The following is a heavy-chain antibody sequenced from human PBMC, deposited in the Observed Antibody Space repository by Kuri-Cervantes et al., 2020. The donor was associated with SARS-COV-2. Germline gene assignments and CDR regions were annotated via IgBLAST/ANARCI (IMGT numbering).Heavy chain of an antibody. Sequence: SETLSLTCTVSGGSISSTDYYWGWLRQPPGKGLEWIGNIYYDGTTSYSPSLRSRVSMSIDTSKRQFSLKLSSVTAADTAVYYCARGNSYGSGGYFDYWGQGTLVTVSS. CDR3: ARGNSYGSGGYFDY. J-gene: IGHJ4*02. CDR2: IYYDGTT. CDR1: GGSISSTDYY. D-gene: IGHD5-18*01. V-gene: IGHV4-39*07.